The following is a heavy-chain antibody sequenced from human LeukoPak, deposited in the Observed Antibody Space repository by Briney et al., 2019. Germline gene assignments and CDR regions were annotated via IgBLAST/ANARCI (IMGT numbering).Heavy chain of an antibody. CDR3: ARVRSSSWYAPFNY. CDR2: INPNSGGT. Sequence: GASVKVSCKASGYTFTSYGISWVRQAPGQGLEWMGWINPNSGGTNYAQKFQGRVTMTRDTSISTAYMELSRLRSDDTAVYYCARVRSSSWYAPFNYWGQGTLVTVSS. CDR1: GYTFTSYG. D-gene: IGHD6-13*01. V-gene: IGHV1-2*02. J-gene: IGHJ4*02.